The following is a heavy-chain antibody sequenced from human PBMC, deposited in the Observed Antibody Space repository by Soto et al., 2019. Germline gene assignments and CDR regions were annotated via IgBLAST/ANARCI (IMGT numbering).Heavy chain of an antibody. CDR2: ISAHNGNT. V-gene: IGHV1-18*01. CDR3: ARGRYGDY. CDR1: GYAFTTYG. J-gene: IGHJ4*02. D-gene: IGHD1-1*01. Sequence: QVHLVQSGAEVKKPGASVKVSCQGSGYAFTTYGITWVRQAPGQGLEWMGWISAHNGNTNYAQKLQGRVTVTRDTSTSTAYVELRSLRYAATAVYYCARGRYGDYWGQGALVTVSS.